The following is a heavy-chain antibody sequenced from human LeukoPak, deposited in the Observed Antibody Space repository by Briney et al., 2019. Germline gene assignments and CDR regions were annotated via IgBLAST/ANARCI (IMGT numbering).Heavy chain of an antibody. D-gene: IGHD3-22*01. CDR2: IYYSGST. V-gene: IGHV4-59*08. CDR1: GGSISSYY. J-gene: IGHJ5*02. CDR3: ARQLDDYYDSSGTFDP. Sequence: SETLSLTCTVSGGSISSYYWSWIRQPPGKGLEWIGYIYYSGSTNYNPSLKSRVTISVDTSKNQFSLKLSSVTAADTAVYYCARQLDDYYDSSGTFDPWGQGTLVTVSS.